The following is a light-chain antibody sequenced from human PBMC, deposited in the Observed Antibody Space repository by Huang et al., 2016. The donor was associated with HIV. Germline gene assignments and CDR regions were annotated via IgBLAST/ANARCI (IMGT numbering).Light chain of an antibody. V-gene: IGKV3-20*01. CDR2: AAS. CDR3: QHYGPTPSWT. J-gene: IGKJ1*01. Sequence: EIVLTQSPGTLSLSPGERAALSCRASEGIRSCYVAWYQQKPGQAPRLLIYAASSRATGIPDRFSGSGSGTDFTLTISRLEPEDFAVYYCQHYGPTPSWTFGQGTKVEIK. CDR1: EGIRSCY.